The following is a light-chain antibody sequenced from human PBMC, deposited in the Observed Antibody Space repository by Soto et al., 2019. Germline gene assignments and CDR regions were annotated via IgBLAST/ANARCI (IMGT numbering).Light chain of an antibody. J-gene: IGKJ3*01. CDR3: QQYENYPYT. Sequence: DIQMTQSPFSLSASVGDRVTITCRASQGIRNRLGWFQQKPGKAPKSLIYDASSLQSGVPSRFSASGSGTDLTLTISSLQPEDFATYYCQQYENYPYTFGPGTRVDIK. CDR2: DAS. CDR1: QGIRNR. V-gene: IGKV1-16*01.